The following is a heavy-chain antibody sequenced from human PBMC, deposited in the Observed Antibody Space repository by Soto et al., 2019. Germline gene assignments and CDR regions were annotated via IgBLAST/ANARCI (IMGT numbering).Heavy chain of an antibody. CDR3: ARDHKPGIAAAGPRYCGMDV. V-gene: IGHV6-1*01. Sequence: SQTLSLTCAISGDSVSSNSAAWNWIRQSPSRGLEWLGRTYYRSKWYNDYAVSVKSRITINPDTSKNQFSLQLNSVTPEDTAVYYCARDHKPGIAAAGPRYCGMDVWGQGTTVTVSS. CDR1: GDSVSSNSAA. J-gene: IGHJ6*02. CDR2: TYYRSKWYN. D-gene: IGHD6-13*01.